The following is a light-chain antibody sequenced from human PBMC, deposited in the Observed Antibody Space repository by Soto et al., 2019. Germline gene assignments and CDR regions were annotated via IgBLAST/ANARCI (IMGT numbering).Light chain of an antibody. V-gene: IGLV2-11*01. CDR3: CSYAGGPEV. CDR2: GVS. Sequence: QSALTQPRSVSGAPGQSVTISCPGTISDVGGYKYVSWYQQKPGKAPKLIIYGVSRWPSGVPNRFSGSKSGNRASLTISGLQAEDEGDYYCCSYAGGPEVFGTGTKVTVL. J-gene: IGLJ1*01. CDR1: ISDVGGYKY.